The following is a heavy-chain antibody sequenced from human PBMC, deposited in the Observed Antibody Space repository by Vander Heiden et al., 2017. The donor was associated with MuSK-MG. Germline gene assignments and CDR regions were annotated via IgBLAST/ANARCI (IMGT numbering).Heavy chain of an antibody. D-gene: IGHD3-16*01. CDR2: ISWDGGST. Sequence: EVHLEESGGAVVQPGGSLRLSCAASGFTFDDYGMHWVRQAPGKGLEWISLISWDGGSTYYADSVRGRFTISRDNNENSLYLQMNSLRPDDTALYFCAKGGFWGSPHIDYWGQETLVTVSS. CDR3: AKGGFWGSPHIDY. V-gene: IGHV3-43D*03. J-gene: IGHJ4*02. CDR1: GFTFDDYG.